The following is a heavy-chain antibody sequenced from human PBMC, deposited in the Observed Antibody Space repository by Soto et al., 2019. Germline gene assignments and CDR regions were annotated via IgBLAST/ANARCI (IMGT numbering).Heavy chain of an antibody. CDR3: AGESASVTTVPLRH. V-gene: IGHV1-69*01. Sequence: QLVQSGAEVKRPGSTVSLSCTASGGTFSSYTVSWVRQAPGQGLEWMGGIIPVYNSPYYAQNFLGRITMTADASTSTAYLVLSSLKSEDTAIYFCAGESASVTTVPLRHWGQGTLVTVSS. CDR1: GGTFSSYT. CDR2: IIPVYNSP. J-gene: IGHJ4*02. D-gene: IGHD4-17*01.